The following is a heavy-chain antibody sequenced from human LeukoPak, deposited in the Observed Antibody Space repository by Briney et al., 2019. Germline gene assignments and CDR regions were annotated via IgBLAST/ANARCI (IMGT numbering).Heavy chain of an antibody. CDR3: ARGYSSGWYPQY. J-gene: IGHJ4*02. CDR2: IYYSGST. D-gene: IGHD6-19*01. V-gene: IGHV4-59*12. Sequence: SETLSLTCTVSGYSIRSDYYWSWIRQPPGKGLEWIGYIYYSGSTNYNPSLKSRVAISVDTSKNQFSLKLSSVTAADTAVYYCARGYSSGWYPQYWGQGTLVTVSS. CDR1: GYSIRSDYY.